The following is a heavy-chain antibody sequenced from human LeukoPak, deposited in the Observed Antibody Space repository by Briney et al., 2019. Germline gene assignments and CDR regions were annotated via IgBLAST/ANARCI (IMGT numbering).Heavy chain of an antibody. CDR3: ARRDDFYYFEY. J-gene: IGHJ4*02. V-gene: IGHV4-38-2*01. D-gene: IGHD3-3*01. Sequence: PSETLSLTCAVSGYSISSGYYWRWIRQPPGKGLEWIGSIYHSGSTYYNPSLKSRVTISVDTSKNQFSLKLSSVTAADTAVYYCARRDDFYYFEYWGQGTLVTVSS. CDR1: GYSISSGYY. CDR2: IYHSGST.